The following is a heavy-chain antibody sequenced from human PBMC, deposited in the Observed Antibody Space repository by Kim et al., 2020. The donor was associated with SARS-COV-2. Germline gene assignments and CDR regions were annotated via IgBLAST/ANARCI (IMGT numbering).Heavy chain of an antibody. CDR1: GGTFSSYA. CDR3: ARDGLGYSYGPDDRPAGYFDL. D-gene: IGHD5-18*01. Sequence: SVKVSCKASGGTFSSYAISWVRQAPGQGLEWMGGIIPIFGTANYAQKFQGRVTITADESTSTAYMELSSLRSEDTAVYYCARDGLGYSYGPDDRPAGYFDLWGRGTLVTVSS. V-gene: IGHV1-69*13. J-gene: IGHJ2*01. CDR2: IIPIFGTA.